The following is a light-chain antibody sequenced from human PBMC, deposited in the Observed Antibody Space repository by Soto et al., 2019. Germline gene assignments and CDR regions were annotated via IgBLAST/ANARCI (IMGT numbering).Light chain of an antibody. CDR3: QHYGSSLWT. J-gene: IGKJ1*01. V-gene: IGKV3-20*01. CDR2: GAS. CDR1: QSVSSSY. Sequence: EIVLTQSPGTLSVSPGERATLSCRASQSVSSSYLAWYQQKSGQAPRLLIYGASSRATGIPDRFSGSGSGTDFTLTISRLEPEDFAVYYCQHYGSSLWTFGQGTKVEIK.